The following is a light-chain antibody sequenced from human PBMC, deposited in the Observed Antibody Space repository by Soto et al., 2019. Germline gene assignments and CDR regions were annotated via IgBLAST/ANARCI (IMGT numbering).Light chain of an antibody. CDR1: QSIVSNF. CDR3: QQYNNWPPIT. Sequence: EIVLTQSPGTLSLSPGERATLSCKTIQSIVSNFLAWYQHKPGQAPRLLIYGASSRATGIPDRFSGSGSGTEFTLTISSLQSEDFAVYYCQQYNNWPPITFGQGTRLEIK. CDR2: GAS. J-gene: IGKJ5*01. V-gene: IGKV3D-15*01.